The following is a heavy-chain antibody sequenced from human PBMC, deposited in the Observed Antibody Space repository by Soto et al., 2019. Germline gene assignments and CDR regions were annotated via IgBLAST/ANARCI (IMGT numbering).Heavy chain of an antibody. D-gene: IGHD3-3*01. J-gene: IGHJ6*03. V-gene: IGHV1-8*01. Sequence: ASVKVSCKASGYTFTSYDINWVRQATGQGLEWMGWMNPNSGNTGYAQKFQGRVTMTRNTSISTAYMELSSLRSEDTAVYYCARVGDFWSGYNYYYMDVWGKGTTVTVSS. CDR1: GYTFTSYD. CDR3: ARVGDFWSGYNYYYMDV. CDR2: MNPNSGNT.